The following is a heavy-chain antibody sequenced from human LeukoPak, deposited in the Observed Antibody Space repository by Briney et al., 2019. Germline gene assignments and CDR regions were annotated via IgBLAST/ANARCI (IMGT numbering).Heavy chain of an antibody. CDR1: GGSISSSSYY. D-gene: IGHD6-13*01. CDR3: ARVAAAGTYYFDY. V-gene: IGHV4-39*07. Sequence: SETLSLTCTVSGGSISSSSYYWGWIRQPPGKGLEWIGSIYYSGSTYYNPSLKRRVTISVDTSKNQFSLKLSSVTAADTAVYYCARVAAAGTYYFDYWGQGTLVTVSS. CDR2: IYYSGST. J-gene: IGHJ4*02.